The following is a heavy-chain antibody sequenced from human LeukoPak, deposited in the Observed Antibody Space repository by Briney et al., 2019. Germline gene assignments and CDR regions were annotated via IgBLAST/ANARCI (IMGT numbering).Heavy chain of an antibody. CDR1: GGSISSSSYY. D-gene: IGHD1-14*01. CDR3: ARGNLDY. Sequence: SETLSLTCTVSGGSISSSSYYWGWIRQPPGKGLEWIGEINHSGSTNYNPSLKSRVTISVDTSKNQFSLKLSSVTAADTAVYYCARGNLDYWGQGTLVTVSS. V-gene: IGHV4-39*07. J-gene: IGHJ4*02. CDR2: INHSGST.